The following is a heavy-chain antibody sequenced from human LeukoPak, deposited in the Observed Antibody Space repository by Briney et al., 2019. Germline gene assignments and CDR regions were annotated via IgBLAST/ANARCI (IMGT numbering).Heavy chain of an antibody. CDR3: VPEGFDS. CDR2: ISVSGSSA. J-gene: IGHJ3*02. V-gene: IGHV3-23*01. Sequence: GGTLRLSCEISGVTFSRFAMNWVRQAPGQGLEWISIISVSGSSAYYAESVKGRFIVSRDNFKNTVNLEMSSLRVEDTAVYYCVPEGFDSWGQGKMVTVSS. CDR1: GVTFSRFA.